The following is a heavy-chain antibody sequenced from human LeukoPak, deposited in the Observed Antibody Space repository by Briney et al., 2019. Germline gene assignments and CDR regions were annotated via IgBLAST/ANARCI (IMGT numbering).Heavy chain of an antibody. Sequence: TSETLSLTCAVSGYSISSGYYWGWVRQAPGKGLEWVANIKQDGSEKYYVDSVKGRFTISRDNAKNSLYLQMNSLRAEDTAVYYCARVFYFDYWGQGTLVTVSS. CDR2: IKQDGSEK. CDR1: GYSISSGYY. J-gene: IGHJ4*02. CDR3: ARVFYFDY. V-gene: IGHV3-7*01.